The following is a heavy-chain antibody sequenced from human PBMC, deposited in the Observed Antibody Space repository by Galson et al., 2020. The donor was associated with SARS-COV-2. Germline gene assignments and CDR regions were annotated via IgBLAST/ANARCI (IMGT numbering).Heavy chain of an antibody. CDR2: INHSGST. V-gene: IGHV4-34*01. J-gene: IGHJ4*02. CDR1: GGSFSGYY. Sequence: SETLSLTCAVYGGSFSGYYWSWIRQPPGKGLEWIGEINHSGSTNYNPSLKSRVTISVDTSKNQFSLKLSSVTAADTAVYYCARISIAAAGYVDYWGQGPLFPVFS. D-gene: IGHD6-13*01. CDR3: ARISIAAAGYVDY.